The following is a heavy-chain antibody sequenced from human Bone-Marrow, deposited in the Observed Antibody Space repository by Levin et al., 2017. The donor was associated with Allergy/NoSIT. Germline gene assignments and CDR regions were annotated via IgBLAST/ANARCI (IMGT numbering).Heavy chain of an antibody. D-gene: IGHD5-24*01. CDR2: ISYDGSNK. CDR3: AREQFYYYGMDV. V-gene: IGHV3-30-3*01. CDR1: GFTSSSYA. Sequence: AGGSLRLSCAASGFTSSSYAMHWVRQAPGKGLEWVAVISYDGSNKYYADSVKGRFTISRDNSKNTLYLQMNSLRAEDTAVYYCAREQFYYYGMDVWGQGTTVTVSS. J-gene: IGHJ6*02.